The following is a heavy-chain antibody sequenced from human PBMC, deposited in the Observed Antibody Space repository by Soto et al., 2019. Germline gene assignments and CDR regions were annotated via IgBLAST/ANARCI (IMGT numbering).Heavy chain of an antibody. Sequence: EVQLVESGGGLVQPGGSLRLSCAASGFTFSTYWMHWVRQAPGKGLVWVSRINTDGSSTSYADSVKGRFTISRDNAKNTLYLQMNSLRAEDTAIYYCARDRDTYGLSHFDYWGQGTLVTVSS. J-gene: IGHJ4*02. D-gene: IGHD5-18*01. V-gene: IGHV3-74*01. CDR3: ARDRDTYGLSHFDY. CDR2: INTDGSST. CDR1: GFTFSTYW.